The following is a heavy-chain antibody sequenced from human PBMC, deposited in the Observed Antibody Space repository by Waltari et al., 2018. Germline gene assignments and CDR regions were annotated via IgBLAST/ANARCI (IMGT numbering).Heavy chain of an antibody. CDR3: ARDPSAPGGDV. Sequence: EVQVVETGGGLIQPGGSLRLSCAASGFSGSNNYMNWVRQAPGKGLEWVSIRYSSGDTYYAASVEGRFTISRDNSKNTLYLQMNSLRAEDTAVYYCARDPSAPGGDVWGKGTTVTVSS. D-gene: IGHD3-10*01. CDR2: RYSSGDT. CDR1: GFSGSNNY. J-gene: IGHJ6*04. V-gene: IGHV3-53*02.